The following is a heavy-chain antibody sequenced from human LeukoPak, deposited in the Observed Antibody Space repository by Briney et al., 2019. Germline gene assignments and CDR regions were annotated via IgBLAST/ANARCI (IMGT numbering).Heavy chain of an antibody. CDR2: IYYSGST. CDR1: GGSVSSGSYY. J-gene: IGHJ3*02. Sequence: SETLSLTCTVSGGSVSSGSYYWSWIRQPPGKGLEWIGYIYYSGSTNYNPSLKSRVTISVDTSENQFSLKLSSVTAADTAVYYCARDPPYYYDSSGYHPHAFDIWGQGTMVTVSS. V-gene: IGHV4-61*01. CDR3: ARDPPYYYDSSGYHPHAFDI. D-gene: IGHD3-22*01.